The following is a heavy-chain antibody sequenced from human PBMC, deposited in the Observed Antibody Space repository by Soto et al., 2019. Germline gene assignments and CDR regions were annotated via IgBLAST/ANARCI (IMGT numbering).Heavy chain of an antibody. CDR2: IYYSGST. Sequence: QVQLQESGPGLVKPSQTLSLTCTVSGGSISSGGYYWSWIRQHPGKGQEWIGYIYYSGSTYYIPSLKSRVTISVDTSKNQFSLKLSSVTAADTAVYYCARGVTMVRGVIHTPYFDYWGQGTLVTVSS. D-gene: IGHD3-10*01. CDR3: ARGVTMVRGVIHTPYFDY. J-gene: IGHJ4*02. V-gene: IGHV4-31*03. CDR1: GGSISSGGYY.